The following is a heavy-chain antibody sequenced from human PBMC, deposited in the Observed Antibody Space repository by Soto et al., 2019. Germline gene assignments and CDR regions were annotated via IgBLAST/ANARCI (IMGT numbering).Heavy chain of an antibody. CDR1: GFTFSNYG. V-gene: IGHV3-33*01. D-gene: IGHD1-26*01. J-gene: IGHJ6*01. CDR3: ASDLVGASDSYGLGV. CDR2: IWHDGNNK. Sequence: GGSLRLSCAASGFTFSNYGMHWVRQAPGKGLEWVAIIWHDGNNKYYADSVRGRFIISRDNSKNRLYLQMNSLRAEDTAVYYCASDLVGASDSYGLGVWRQGPPFT.